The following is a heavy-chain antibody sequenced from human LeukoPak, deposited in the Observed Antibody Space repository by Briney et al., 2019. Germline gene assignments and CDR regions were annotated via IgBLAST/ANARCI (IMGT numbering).Heavy chain of an antibody. Sequence: SQTLSLTCTVSGGSISSGDYYWGWIRQPPGKGLEWIVYIYYSGSTYYNPSLKSRVTISVDTSKNQFSLKLSSVTAADTAVYYCASNWGPFWYFDLWGRGTLVTVSS. D-gene: IGHD3-16*01. CDR3: ASNWGPFWYFDL. V-gene: IGHV4-30-4*01. CDR1: GGSISSGDYY. J-gene: IGHJ2*01. CDR2: IYYSGST.